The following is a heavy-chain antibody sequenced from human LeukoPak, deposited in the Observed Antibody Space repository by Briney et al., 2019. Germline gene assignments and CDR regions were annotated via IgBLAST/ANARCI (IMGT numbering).Heavy chain of an antibody. CDR3: ARGPRRAWFGP. J-gene: IGHJ5*02. Sequence: SETLSLTCAVSGGSISSSNWWSWVRQPPGKGLEWIGEIYHSGSTNYNPSLKSRVTISVDTSKNQFSLKLSSVTAADTAVYYCARGPRRAWFGPWGQGTLVTVSS. V-gene: IGHV4-4*02. CDR1: GGSISSSNW. CDR2: IYHSGST. D-gene: IGHD3-10*01.